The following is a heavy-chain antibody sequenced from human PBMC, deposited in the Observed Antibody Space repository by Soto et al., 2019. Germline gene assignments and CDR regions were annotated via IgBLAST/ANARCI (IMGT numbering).Heavy chain of an antibody. CDR3: ARDRVATFNNWFDP. Sequence: SSETLSLTCTVSGCSISSYYWSWIRQPPGKGLEWIGYIYYSGSTNYNPSLKSRVTISVDTSKNQFSLKLSSVTAADTAVYYCARDRVATFNNWFDPWGQGTLVTVS. D-gene: IGHD5-12*01. V-gene: IGHV4-59*01. CDR1: GCSISSYY. CDR2: IYYSGST. J-gene: IGHJ5*02.